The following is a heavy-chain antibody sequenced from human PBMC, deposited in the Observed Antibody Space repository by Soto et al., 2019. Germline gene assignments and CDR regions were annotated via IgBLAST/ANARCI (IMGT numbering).Heavy chain of an antibody. V-gene: IGHV1-46*01. D-gene: IGHD6-19*01. Sequence: ASVKVSCKASGYTFTSYYMHWVRQAPGQGLEWMGIIKPSGGSTSYAQKFQGRVTMTSDTSTSTVYMELSSLRSEDTAVYYCAREVESSGWIGHYNWFDPWGQGTLVTVSS. CDR2: IKPSGGST. CDR3: AREVESSGWIGHYNWFDP. CDR1: GYTFTSYY. J-gene: IGHJ5*02.